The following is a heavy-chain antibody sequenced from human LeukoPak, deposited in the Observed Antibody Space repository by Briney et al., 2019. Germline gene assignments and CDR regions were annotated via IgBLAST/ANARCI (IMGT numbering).Heavy chain of an antibody. Sequence: GGSLRLSCAASGFTFSDYYMSWIRQAPGKGLEWVSYISSSGSTIYYADSVKGRFTISRDNAKNSLYLQMNSLRAEDTAVYYCAKDSSGWYNWFDPWGQGTLVTVSS. D-gene: IGHD6-19*01. J-gene: IGHJ5*02. CDR2: ISSSGSTI. CDR1: GFTFSDYY. V-gene: IGHV3-11*01. CDR3: AKDSSGWYNWFDP.